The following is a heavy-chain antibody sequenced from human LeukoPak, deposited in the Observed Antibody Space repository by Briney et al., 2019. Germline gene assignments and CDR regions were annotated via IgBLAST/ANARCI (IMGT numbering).Heavy chain of an antibody. CDR1: GVSFSGYY. V-gene: IGHV4-34*01. CDR2: INHSGST. J-gene: IGHJ4*02. CDR3: ARGSGSYRHFDY. Sequence: SETLSLTCAASGVSFSGYYWSWIRQPPGKGLEWIGEINHSGSTNYNPSLKSRVTISVDTSKNQFSLKLSSVTAADTAVYYCARGSGSYRHFDYWGQGTLVTVSS. D-gene: IGHD1-26*01.